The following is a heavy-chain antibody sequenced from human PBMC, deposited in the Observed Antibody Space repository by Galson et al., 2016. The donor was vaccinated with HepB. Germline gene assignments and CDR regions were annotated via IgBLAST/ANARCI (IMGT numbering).Heavy chain of an antibody. V-gene: IGHV3-23*01. J-gene: IGHJ4*02. CDR2: ISGDGAP. CDR1: GFTFSSYA. Sequence: SLRLSCAASGFTFSSYAMSWVRPAPGKGLEWVSSISGDGAPYYVDSMKGRFTISRDNSKDTLYLQMTSLRAEDTAVYYCARDRGFYSSTWDWGQGTLVTVSS. CDR3: ARDRGFYSSTWD. D-gene: IGHD2-2*01.